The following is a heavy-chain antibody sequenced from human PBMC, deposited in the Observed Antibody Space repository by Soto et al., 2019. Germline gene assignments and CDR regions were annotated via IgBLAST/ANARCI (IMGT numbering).Heavy chain of an antibody. Sequence: SETLSLTCTVSGGSVNSGGSFWTWIRQPPGKGLEWIGFIFNSGTSNYNPSLKSRLTISLDRPNNQFSLRLTSMTAADTAVYYCARAGYQIGLNDAFDFWGQGTMVTVSS. V-gene: IGHV4-61*08. D-gene: IGHD5-12*01. CDR2: IFNSGTS. J-gene: IGHJ3*01. CDR1: GGSVNSGGSF. CDR3: ARAGYQIGLNDAFDF.